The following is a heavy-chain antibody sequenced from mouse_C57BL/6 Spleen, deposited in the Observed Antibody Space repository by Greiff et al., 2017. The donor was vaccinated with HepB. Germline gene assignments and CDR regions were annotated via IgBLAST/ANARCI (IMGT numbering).Heavy chain of an antibody. CDR3: ARGHEGFAY. V-gene: IGHV1-22*01. J-gene: IGHJ3*01. CDR1: GYTFTDYN. D-gene: IGHD6-1*01. CDR2: INPNNGGT. Sequence: EVMLVESGPELVKPGASVKMSCKASGYTFTDYNMHWVKQSHGKSLEWIGYINPNNGGTSYNQKFKGKATLTVNKSSSTAYMELRSLTSEDSAVYYCARGHEGFAYWGQGTLVTVSA.